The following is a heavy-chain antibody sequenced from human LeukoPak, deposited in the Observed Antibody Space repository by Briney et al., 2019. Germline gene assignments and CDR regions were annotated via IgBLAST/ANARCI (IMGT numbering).Heavy chain of an antibody. CDR1: GFTFSSYW. J-gene: IGHJ6*03. CDR2: INSDGSST. V-gene: IGHV3-74*01. CDR3: ARGTWATLYYYYMDV. D-gene: IGHD5-24*01. Sequence: GGSLRLSCAASGFTFSSYWMHWVRHAPGKGLVWVSRINSDGSSTSYADSVKGRFTISRDNAKNTLYLQMNSLRAEDTAVYYCARGTWATLYYYYMDVWGKGTTVTVSS.